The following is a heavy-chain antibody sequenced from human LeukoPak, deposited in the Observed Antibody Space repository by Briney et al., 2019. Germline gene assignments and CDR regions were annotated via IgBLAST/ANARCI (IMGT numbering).Heavy chain of an antibody. J-gene: IGHJ3*02. Sequence: RPSESLSLTCAVYGGSFSGYYWSWIRQPPGKGLEWIGEINHSGSTNYNPSLKSRVTISVDTSKNQFSLKLSSVTAADTAVYYCARGSRLLWFGELFPGAFDIWGHGTMVTVSS. CDR3: ARGSRLLWFGELFPGAFDI. D-gene: IGHD3-10*01. V-gene: IGHV4-34*01. CDR1: GGSFSGYY. CDR2: INHSGST.